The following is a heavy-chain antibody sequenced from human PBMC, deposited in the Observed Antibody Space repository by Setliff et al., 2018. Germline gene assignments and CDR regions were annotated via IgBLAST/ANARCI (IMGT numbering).Heavy chain of an antibody. CDR3: ARDNTILGATDH. CDR2: INHSGNT. J-gene: IGHJ5*02. D-gene: IGHD1-26*01. V-gene: IGHV4-34*10. Sequence: SETLSLTCTVYGVSLSDYYWGWVRQSPGKGLDWIGEINHSGNTNYDPSLEGRISISVDTSTNQFSLRLTSLTAADTAVYFCARDNTILGATDHWGQGTLVTSPQ. CDR1: GVSLSDYY.